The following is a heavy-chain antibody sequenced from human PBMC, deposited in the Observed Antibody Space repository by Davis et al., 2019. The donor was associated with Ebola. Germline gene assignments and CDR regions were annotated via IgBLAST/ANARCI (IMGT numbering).Heavy chain of an antibody. CDR3: ARLRGFDY. V-gene: IGHV3-7*03. J-gene: IGHJ4*02. CDR1: GFTFSTYG. Sequence: GESLKISCAASGFTFSTYGMHWVRQAPGKGLEWVANIMQDGSEKYYVDSVKGRFTISRDNAKNSLYLQMNSLRAEDTAVYYCARLRGFDYWGQGTLVTVSS. CDR2: IMQDGSEK. D-gene: IGHD3-10*01.